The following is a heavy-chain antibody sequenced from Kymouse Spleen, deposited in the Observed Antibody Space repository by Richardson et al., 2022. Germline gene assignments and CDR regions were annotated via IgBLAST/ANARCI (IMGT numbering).Heavy chain of an antibody. Sequence: QVQLVESGGGVVQPGRSLRLSCAASGFTFSSYGMHWVRQAPGKGLEWVAVIWYDGSNKYYADSVKGRFTISRDNSKNTLYLQMNSLRAEDTAVYYCAREGIAAAGKGFDPWGQGTLVTVSS. CDR2: IWYDGSNK. CDR1: GFTFSSYG. V-gene: IGHV3-33*01. CDR3: AREGIAAAGKGFDP. D-gene: IGHD6-13*01. J-gene: IGHJ5*02.